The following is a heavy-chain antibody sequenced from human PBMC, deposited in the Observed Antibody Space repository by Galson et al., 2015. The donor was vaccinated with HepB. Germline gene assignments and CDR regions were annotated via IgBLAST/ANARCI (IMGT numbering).Heavy chain of an antibody. CDR1: GYSFTSYW. Sequence: QSGAEVKKPGESLKISCKGSGYSFTSYWIGWVRQMPGKGLEWMGIIYPGDSDTRYSPSFQGQVTISADKSNSTAYLQWSSLKASDTAMYYCARHSQSRWLRLGDFDYWGQGTLVTVSS. J-gene: IGHJ4*02. D-gene: IGHD5-12*01. CDR2: IYPGDSDT. CDR3: ARHSQSRWLRLGDFDY. V-gene: IGHV5-51*01.